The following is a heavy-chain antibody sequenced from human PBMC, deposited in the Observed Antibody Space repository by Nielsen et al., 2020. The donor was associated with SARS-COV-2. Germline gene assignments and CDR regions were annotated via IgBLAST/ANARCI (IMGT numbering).Heavy chain of an antibody. CDR2: IYYSGST. CDR3: AREPPYGDYPFDY. D-gene: IGHD4-17*01. J-gene: IGHJ4*02. CDR1: GGSISSYY. V-gene: IGHV4-59*01. Sequence: SETLSLTCTVSGGSISSYYWSWIRQPPGKGLEWIGYIYYSGSTNYNPSLKSRVTISVDTSKNQFSLKLSSVTAADTAVYYCAREPPYGDYPFDYWGQGILVTVSS.